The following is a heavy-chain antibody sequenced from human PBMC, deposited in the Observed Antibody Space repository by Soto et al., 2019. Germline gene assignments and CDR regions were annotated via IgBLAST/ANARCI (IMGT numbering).Heavy chain of an antibody. D-gene: IGHD3-10*01. CDR2: ISGSGGST. Sequence: GESLKISCAASGFTFSSYAMSWVRQAPGKGLEWVSAISGSGGSTYYADSVKGRFTISRDNSKNTLYLQMNSLRAEDTAVYYCAKGQSGYYGSGSADAFDIWGQGTMVTVSS. CDR3: AKGQSGYYGSGSADAFDI. CDR1: GFTFSSYA. V-gene: IGHV3-23*01. J-gene: IGHJ3*02.